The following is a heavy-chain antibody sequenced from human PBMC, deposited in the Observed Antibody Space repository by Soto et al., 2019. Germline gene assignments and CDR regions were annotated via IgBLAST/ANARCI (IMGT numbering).Heavy chain of an antibody. Sequence: QLQLQESGPGLVKPSETLSLTCTVSGGSISSSSYYWGWIRQPPGKGLEWIGSIYYSGSTYYNPSLNSRATIAVDTSKNQFSLKRTSVTAADTAVYYCAKVDWELYGVDYWGQGTLVTVSS. CDR1: GGSISSSSYY. V-gene: IGHV4-39*01. CDR2: IYYSGST. J-gene: IGHJ4*02. D-gene: IGHD1-26*01. CDR3: AKVDWELYGVDY.